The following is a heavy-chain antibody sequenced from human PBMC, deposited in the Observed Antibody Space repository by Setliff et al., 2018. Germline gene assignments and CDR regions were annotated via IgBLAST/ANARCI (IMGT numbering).Heavy chain of an antibody. J-gene: IGHJ4*02. CDR2: IWNDGSNK. Sequence: PGGSLRLSCAASGFTFTNYHMHWVRQAPGKGLEWVAIIWNDGSNKFYTDSVKGRFTISRDNSKNTLYLQMNSLRAEDTAVYYCARSENGDRGGDFYTYWGQGTLVTVSS. D-gene: IGHD2-21*02. CDR1: GFTFTNYH. CDR3: ARSENGDRGGDFYTY. V-gene: IGHV3-33*01.